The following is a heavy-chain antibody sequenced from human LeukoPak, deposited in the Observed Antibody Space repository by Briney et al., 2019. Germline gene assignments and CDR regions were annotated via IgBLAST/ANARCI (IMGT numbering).Heavy chain of an antibody. V-gene: IGHV3-23*01. D-gene: IGHD3-10*01. J-gene: IGHJ4*02. CDR3: AKDEILSPGGLYDY. CDR1: GFTFSSYA. CDR2: ISGSGGST. Sequence: GGSLRLSCAASGFTFSSYAMSWVRQAPGKGLEWVSAISGSGGSTYYADSVKGRFTISRDNSKNTLYLQMNSLRAEDTAVYYCAKDEILSPGGLYDYWGQGTLVTVSS.